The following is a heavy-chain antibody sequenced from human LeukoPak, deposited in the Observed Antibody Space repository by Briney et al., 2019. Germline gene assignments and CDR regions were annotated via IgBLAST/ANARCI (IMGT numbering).Heavy chain of an antibody. V-gene: IGHV4-30-4*08. CDR2: IYYSGST. CDR1: GGSISSGDYY. CDR3: ARALSRVRRWFDP. Sequence: PSETLSLTCTVSGGSISSGDYYWSWIRQPPGKGLEWIGYIYYSGSTYYNPSLKSRVTISVDTSKNQFSLKLSSVTAADTAVYYCARALSRVRRWFDPWGQGTLVTVPS. J-gene: IGHJ5*02.